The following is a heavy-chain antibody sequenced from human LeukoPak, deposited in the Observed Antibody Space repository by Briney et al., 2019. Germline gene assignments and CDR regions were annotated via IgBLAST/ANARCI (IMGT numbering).Heavy chain of an antibody. D-gene: IGHD3-3*01. J-gene: IGHJ4*02. V-gene: IGHV3-30*18. CDR2: ISYDGSNK. Sequence: GGSLRLSCAASGFTFSSYGMHWVRQAPGKGLEWVAVISYDGSNKYYADSVKGRFTISRDNSKNTLYLQMNSLRAEDTAVYYCAKHTFWSGYNFVDYWGQGTLVSVSS. CDR1: GFTFSSYG. CDR3: AKHTFWSGYNFVDY.